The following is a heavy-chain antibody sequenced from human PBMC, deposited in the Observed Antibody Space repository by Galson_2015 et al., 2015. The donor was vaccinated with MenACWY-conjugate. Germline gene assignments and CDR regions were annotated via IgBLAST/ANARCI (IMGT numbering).Heavy chain of an antibody. D-gene: IGHD2-21*02. CDR3: VRALNGDADY. J-gene: IGHJ4*02. Sequence: SLRLSCAGSGFIFSSHWMHWVRQLPGEGLIWVSRMNGDGSIIDYADSVKGRFTTSRDNAKNMVFLQVDRLRAEDTAVYYCVRALNGDADYWGQGTLVTVSS. CDR1: GFIFSSHW. CDR2: MNGDGSII. V-gene: IGHV3-74*01.